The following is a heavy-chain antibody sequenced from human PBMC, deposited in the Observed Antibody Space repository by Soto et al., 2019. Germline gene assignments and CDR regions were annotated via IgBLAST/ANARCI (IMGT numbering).Heavy chain of an antibody. CDR3: ATRPPGGAHFGVFAY. J-gene: IGHJ4*02. Sequence: PSETLSLTCTVSGDSISNYYGTWIRQSPGKGPEWIGYVHHSGTTNYNPSLESRVTMSLDTSKNQFSLKLNAVTAADTAVYYCATRPPGGAHFGVFAYWSQGTLVTVSS. CDR2: VHHSGTT. CDR1: GDSISNYY. V-gene: IGHV4-59*01. D-gene: IGHD3-10*01.